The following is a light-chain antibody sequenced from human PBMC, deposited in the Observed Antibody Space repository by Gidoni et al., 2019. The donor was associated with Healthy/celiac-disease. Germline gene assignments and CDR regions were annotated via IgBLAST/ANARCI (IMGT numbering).Light chain of an antibody. CDR3: QQYNNWPPLT. V-gene: IGKV3-15*01. CDR2: GAS. CDR1: QSVSRN. Sequence: EIVMTQSPATLSVSPGERATLSCRASQSVSRNLAWYQQKPGQAPRLLIYGASTRATGIPARFRGSGSGTEFTLTISSLQSEDFAVYYCQQYNNWPPLTFGGGTKVEIK. J-gene: IGKJ4*01.